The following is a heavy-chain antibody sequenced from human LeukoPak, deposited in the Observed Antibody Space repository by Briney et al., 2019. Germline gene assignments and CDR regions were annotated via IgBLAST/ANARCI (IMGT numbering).Heavy chain of an antibody. D-gene: IGHD1-7*01. CDR3: ARASNRNSINFDY. CDR1: GFTFSSYW. V-gene: IGHV3-74*01. Sequence: TGGSLRLSCAASGFTFSSYWMHWVRQAPGKGLVWVSRLNSDGSSTSYADSVKGRFTISRDNAETTLHLQMNNLSAEDTAVYYCARASNRNSINFDYWGQGALVTVSS. CDR2: LNSDGSST. J-gene: IGHJ4*02.